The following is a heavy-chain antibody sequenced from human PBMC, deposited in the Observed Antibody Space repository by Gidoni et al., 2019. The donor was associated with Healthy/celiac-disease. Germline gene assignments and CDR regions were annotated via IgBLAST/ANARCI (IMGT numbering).Heavy chain of an antibody. CDR1: GFSLSTSGMC. J-gene: IGHJ3*02. Sequence: QVTLRESGPALVKPTQTLTLTCTFSGFSLSTSGMCVSWIRQPPGKALEWLARIDWDDDKYYSTSLKTRLTISKDTSKNQVVLTMTNMDPVDTATYYCARQYYYGSGSPYDAFDIWGQGTMVTVSS. V-gene: IGHV2-70*15. CDR3: ARQYYYGSGSPYDAFDI. CDR2: IDWDDDK. D-gene: IGHD3-10*01.